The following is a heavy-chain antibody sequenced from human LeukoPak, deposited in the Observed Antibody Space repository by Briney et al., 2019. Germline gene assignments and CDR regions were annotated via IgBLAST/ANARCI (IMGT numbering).Heavy chain of an antibody. V-gene: IGHV1-18*01. CDR3: ARGRTGGYDILTGHYYMDV. D-gene: IGHD3-9*01. Sequence: ASVKVSCKASGYTFTSYGISWVRQAPGQGLEWMGWISAYNGNTNYAQKLQGRVTMTTDTSTSTAYMELRSLRSDDTAVYYCARGRTGGYDILTGHYYMDVWGKGTTVTISS. J-gene: IGHJ6*03. CDR1: GYTFTSYG. CDR2: ISAYNGNT.